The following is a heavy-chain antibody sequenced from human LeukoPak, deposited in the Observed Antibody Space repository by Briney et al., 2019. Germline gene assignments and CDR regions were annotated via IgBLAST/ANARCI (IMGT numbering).Heavy chain of an antibody. Sequence: SETLSLTCTVSGGSISSYYWSWIRQPPGKGLEWIGYIYYSGSTNYNPSLKSRVTISVDTSKNQFSLKLSSVTAADTAVYYCARLASSTSLLYWFDPWGQGTLATVSS. D-gene: IGHD2-2*01. CDR2: IYYSGST. J-gene: IGHJ5*02. CDR3: ARLASSTSLLYWFDP. CDR1: GGSISSYY. V-gene: IGHV4-59*08.